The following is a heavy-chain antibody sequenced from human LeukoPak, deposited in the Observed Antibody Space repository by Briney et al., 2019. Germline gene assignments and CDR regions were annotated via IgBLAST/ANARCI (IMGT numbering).Heavy chain of an antibody. J-gene: IGHJ5*02. V-gene: IGHV4-34*01. CDR3: ARDGGYCTNGVCLGGGWFDP. Sequence: PSETLSLTCAVYGGSFSGYYWSWIRQPPGKGLEWIGEINHSGSTNYNPSLKSRVTISVDTSKNQFSLKLSSVTAADTAVYYCARDGGYCTNGVCLGGGWFDPWGRGTLVTVSS. CDR1: GGSFSGYY. CDR2: INHSGST. D-gene: IGHD2-8*01.